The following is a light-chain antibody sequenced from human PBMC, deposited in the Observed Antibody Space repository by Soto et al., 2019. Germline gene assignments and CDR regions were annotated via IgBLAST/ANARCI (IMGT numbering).Light chain of an antibody. CDR1: QSLSSNY. CDR3: QQYGVSPVYT. CDR2: GGS. V-gene: IGKV3-20*01. J-gene: IGKJ2*01. Sequence: EIVLTQSPGTLSLSPGERATLSCRASQSLSSNYLAWYQQKPGRAPSLLIYGGSRRATGTPDRFSGSGSGTDFTLTISRLEPEDFAVYFWHCQQYGVSPVYTFGQGTKLEIK.